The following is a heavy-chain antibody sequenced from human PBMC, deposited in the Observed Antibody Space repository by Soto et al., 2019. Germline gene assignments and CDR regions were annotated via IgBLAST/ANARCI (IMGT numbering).Heavy chain of an antibody. Sequence: GGSLRLSCAASGFTVSSNYMSWVRQAPGKGLEWVSVIYSGGSTYYADSVKGRFTISRDNSKNTLYLQMNSLRAEDTAVYYCASFDYDFWSGYYDNWFDPWGQGTLVTVSS. D-gene: IGHD3-3*01. CDR2: IYSGGST. V-gene: IGHV3-66*01. CDR3: ASFDYDFWSGYYDNWFDP. CDR1: GFTVSSNY. J-gene: IGHJ5*02.